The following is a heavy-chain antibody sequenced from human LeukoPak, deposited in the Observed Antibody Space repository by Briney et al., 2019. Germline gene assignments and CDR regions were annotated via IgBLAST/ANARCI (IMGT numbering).Heavy chain of an antibody. CDR2: INPSGNST. Sequence: ASVKVSCKASGYIFTSYYMHWVRQAPGQGLEWMGIINPSGNSTAYAQKFQGRVTMTRDTSISTAYMELSRLRSDDTAVYYCARALDYGDYVRPLDPWGQGTLVTVSS. CDR3: ARALDYGDYVRPLDP. J-gene: IGHJ5*02. CDR1: GYIFTSYY. V-gene: IGHV1-46*01. D-gene: IGHD4-17*01.